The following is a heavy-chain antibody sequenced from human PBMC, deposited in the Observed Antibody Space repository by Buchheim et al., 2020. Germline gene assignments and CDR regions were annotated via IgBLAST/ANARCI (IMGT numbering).Heavy chain of an antibody. V-gene: IGHV3-23*01. D-gene: IGHD6-19*01. Sequence: EVQLLESGGGLVQPGGSLRLSCAASGFIFTCYAMSWVRQAPGKGLEWVTSITANGVSTYYADSVQGRFTISRDNSKSTLYLQMISLSAEDTAVYYGAKVQSGWRDALDIWGQGA. J-gene: IGHJ3*02. CDR1: GFIFTCYA. CDR2: ITANGVST. CDR3: AKVQSGWRDALDI.